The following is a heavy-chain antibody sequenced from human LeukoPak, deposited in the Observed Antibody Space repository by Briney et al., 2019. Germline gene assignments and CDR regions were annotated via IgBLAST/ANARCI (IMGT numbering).Heavy chain of an antibody. CDR3: AKETEYSDLGSFDKGLDH. J-gene: IGHJ4*02. CDR2: ISTSGSST. Sequence: GGPLRLSCVGSGFTFTKYFLTWVRQAPGKGLEWVSEISTSGSSTYYADSVKVRFTISRDNSKNTLYLQMNSLRIEDTAVYYCAKETEYSDLGSFDKGLDHWGQGTLVTVSS. CDR1: GFTFTKYF. D-gene: IGHD3-10*01. V-gene: IGHV3-23*01.